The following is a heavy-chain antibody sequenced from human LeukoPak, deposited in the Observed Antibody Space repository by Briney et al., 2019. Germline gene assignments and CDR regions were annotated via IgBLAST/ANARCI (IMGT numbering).Heavy chain of an antibody. CDR1: GGSISSYF. CDR2: IFYSGST. V-gene: IGHV4-59*08. D-gene: IGHD5-24*01. J-gene: IGHJ4*02. Sequence: TSETLSPTCTVSGGSISSYFWSWIRQPPGKGLEWIGYIFYSGSTNYNPSLKSRVTISVDTSKNQFSLKLSSVTAADTAVYYCARHRSRDGYNYYDYWGQGTLVTVSS. CDR3: ARHRSRDGYNYYDY.